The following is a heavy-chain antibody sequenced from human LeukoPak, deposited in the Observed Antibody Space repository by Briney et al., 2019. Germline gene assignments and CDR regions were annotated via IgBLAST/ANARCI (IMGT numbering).Heavy chain of an antibody. CDR3: AREPGLGYAFDI. D-gene: IGHD1-1*01. CDR2: INQDGSEK. Sequence: GGSLRLSCVVSGFAISSSWMTWVRQVPGEGLEWVANINQDGSEKHYVDSVRSRFTISRDNARDSLYLQMNSLGDTAVYYCAREPGLGYAFDIWGQGTKVTVSS. J-gene: IGHJ3*02. V-gene: IGHV3-7*01. CDR1: GFAISSSW.